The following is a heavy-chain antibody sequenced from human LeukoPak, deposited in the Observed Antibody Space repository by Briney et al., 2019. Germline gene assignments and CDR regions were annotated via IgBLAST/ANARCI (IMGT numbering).Heavy chain of an antibody. V-gene: IGHV1-2*06. D-gene: IGHD6-6*01. CDR2: INSNNGGE. Sequence: ASVQVSCKASGYTFTAHFIHWVRQAPGQGLEWMGQINSNNGGEKYAPKFQGRVTVLRDTSINTIYLDLTSLTSDDTAVYYCAREPYTTSSDRHEKAFDYWGQGTLVTASS. CDR3: AREPYTTSSDRHEKAFDY. CDR1: GYTFTAHF. J-gene: IGHJ4*02.